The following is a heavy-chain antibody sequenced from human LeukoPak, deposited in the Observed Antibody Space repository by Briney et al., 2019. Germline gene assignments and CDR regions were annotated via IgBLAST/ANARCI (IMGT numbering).Heavy chain of an antibody. J-gene: IGHJ4*02. Sequence: GGSLRLSCAASGFTFSSYWMHWVRQAPGKGLVWVSRINSDGSSTSYADSVKGRFTISRANSKNTLYLQMSSLRAEDTAVYYCAKDKRPYNTLYYFDYWGQGSLLTVSS. V-gene: IGHV3-74*01. CDR3: AKDKRPYNTLYYFDY. CDR2: INSDGSST. CDR1: GFTFSSYW. D-gene: IGHD1-14*01.